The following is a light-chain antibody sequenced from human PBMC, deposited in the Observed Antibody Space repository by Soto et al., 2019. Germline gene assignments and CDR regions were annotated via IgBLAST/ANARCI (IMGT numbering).Light chain of an antibody. V-gene: IGKV2-24*01. Sequence: DVVLTQTPLSSPVTLGQPASISCRSSQSLLHDNGNTYFSWLHQRPGQPPRLLIYHISKRFSGVPDRFSGSGAGTYFTLRISRVEAEDVGVMQVTHFPRTFGQGTKVEI. J-gene: IGKJ1*01. CDR1: QSLLHDNGNTY. CDR3: MQVTHFPRT. CDR2: HIS.